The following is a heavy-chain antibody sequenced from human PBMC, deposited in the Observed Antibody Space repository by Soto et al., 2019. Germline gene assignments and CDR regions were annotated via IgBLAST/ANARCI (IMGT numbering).Heavy chain of an antibody. CDR2: IHYNGNT. CDR1: GDSISAYS. CDR3: AREGNLGRWLQPLDF. D-gene: IGHD5-12*01. V-gene: IGHV4-59*01. Sequence: PSETLSLTCTVSGDSISAYSWSWVRQPPGKGLEWIGNIHYNGNTKYKPSLKSRVSMTIDTSKNQFSLRLISVTAADTAKYFCAREGNLGRWLQPLDFWGQGTLVT. J-gene: IGHJ4*02.